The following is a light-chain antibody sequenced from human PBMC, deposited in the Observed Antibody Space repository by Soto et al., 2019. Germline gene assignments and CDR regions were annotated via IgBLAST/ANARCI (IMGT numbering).Light chain of an antibody. CDR2: GAS. V-gene: IGKV3-20*01. J-gene: IGKJ1*01. CDR3: QQYGGPVPWT. Sequence: EIVLTQSPATLSLSPGERATLSCRASQSVSSYLAWYQKKPGQAPRLLIYGASTRATGIPDRFTGSGSGTDFTLTIARLEPEDFAVYYCQQYGGPVPWTFGQGTKVDIK. CDR1: QSVSSY.